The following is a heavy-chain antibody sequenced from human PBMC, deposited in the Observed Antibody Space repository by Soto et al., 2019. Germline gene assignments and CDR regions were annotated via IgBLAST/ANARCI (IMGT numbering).Heavy chain of an antibody. CDR1: GGTFSSYT. CDR2: IIPIFGTA. J-gene: IGHJ2*01. CDR3: ARGNHRWLQLWYFDL. Sequence: QVQLVQSGAEVKKPGSSVTVSCKASGGTFSSYTISWVRQAPGQGLEWMGGIIPIFGTANYAQKFQGRVTITADESTSTAYMELSSLISEYTAVYYCARGNHRWLQLWYFDLWGRGTLVTVSS. V-gene: IGHV1-69*12. D-gene: IGHD5-12*01.